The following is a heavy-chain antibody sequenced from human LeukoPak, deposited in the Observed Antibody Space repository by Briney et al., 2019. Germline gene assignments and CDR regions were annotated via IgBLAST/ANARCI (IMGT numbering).Heavy chain of an antibody. Sequence: SETLPLTCAVYGGSFSGYYWSWIRQPPGKGLEWIGEINHSGSTNYNPSLKSRVTISVDTSKNQFSLKLSSVTAADTAVYYCARDLCAGEQLEPCYFDYWGQGTLVTVSS. CDR2: INHSGST. D-gene: IGHD6-13*01. J-gene: IGHJ4*02. CDR1: GGSFSGYY. CDR3: ARDLCAGEQLEPCYFDY. V-gene: IGHV4-34*01.